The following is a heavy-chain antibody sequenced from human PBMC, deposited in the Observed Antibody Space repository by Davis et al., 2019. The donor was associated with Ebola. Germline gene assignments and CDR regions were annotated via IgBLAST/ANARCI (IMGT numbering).Heavy chain of an antibody. CDR2: SRNKENRYST. Sequence: GGSLRLSCAVSGFPFSFYFMDWVRLTPGKGLEWVGLSRNKENRYSTEYAASVRGRFTISRDDSKESLYLQMNSLRTEDTAVYYCATDSSIAARFWGQGTLVTVSS. V-gene: IGHV3-72*01. D-gene: IGHD6-6*01. J-gene: IGHJ4*02. CDR1: GFPFSFYF. CDR3: ATDSSIAARF.